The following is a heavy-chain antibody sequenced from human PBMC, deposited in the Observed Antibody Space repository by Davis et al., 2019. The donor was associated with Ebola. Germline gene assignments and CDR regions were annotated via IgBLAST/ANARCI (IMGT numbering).Heavy chain of an antibody. Sequence: PGGSLRLSCAASGFTFSSYWMHWVRQAPGKGLVWVSRINSDGSSTSYADSVKGRFTISRDNAKNTLYLQMNSLRAEDTAVYYCARAGTAYYYGSGSHTYYYYGMDVWGQGTTVTVSS. CDR1: GFTFSSYW. CDR2: INSDGSST. V-gene: IGHV3-74*01. J-gene: IGHJ6*02. D-gene: IGHD3-10*01. CDR3: ARAGTAYYYGSGSHTYYYYGMDV.